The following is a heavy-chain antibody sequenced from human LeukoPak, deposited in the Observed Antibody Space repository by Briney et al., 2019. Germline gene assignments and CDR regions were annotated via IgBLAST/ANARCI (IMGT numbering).Heavy chain of an antibody. Sequence: GRSLRLSCAASGFTFDDYAMHWVRQPPGKGLEWVSGISWNSDTIDYAVSLKGRFTISRDNAENSLYLQMNSLRAEDTAVYYCARGHSSGYYPKYWGQGTLVTVSS. J-gene: IGHJ4*02. D-gene: IGHD3-22*01. CDR3: ARGHSSGYYPKY. CDR1: GFTFDDYA. V-gene: IGHV3-9*01. CDR2: ISWNSDTI.